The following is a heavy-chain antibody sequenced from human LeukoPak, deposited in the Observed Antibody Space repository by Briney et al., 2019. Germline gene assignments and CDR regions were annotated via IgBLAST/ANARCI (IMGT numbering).Heavy chain of an antibody. CDR3: ARTGNDGDYICYFDY. Sequence: GGSLRLSCAASGFTFSDYYMSWIRQAPGKGLEWVSYISSSSSYTNYADSVKGRFTISRDNAENSLYLQMNSLRAEDTAVYYCARTGNDGDYICYFDYWGQGTLVTVSS. J-gene: IGHJ4*02. CDR1: GFTFSDYY. D-gene: IGHD4-17*01. V-gene: IGHV3-11*03. CDR2: ISSSSSYT.